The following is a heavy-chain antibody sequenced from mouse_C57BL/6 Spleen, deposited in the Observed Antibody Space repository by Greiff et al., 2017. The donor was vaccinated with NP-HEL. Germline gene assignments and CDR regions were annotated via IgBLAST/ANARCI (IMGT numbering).Heavy chain of an antibody. CDR2: IRSKSNNYAT. CDR3: VRSFTTEGFAY. Sequence: EVKLVESGGGLVQPKGSLKLSCAASGFSFNTYAMNWVRQAPGKGVEWVARIRSKSNNYATYYADSVKDRFTISRDDSESMLYLQMNNLKTEDTAMYYCVRSFTTEGFAYWGQGTLVTVSA. J-gene: IGHJ3*01. CDR1: GFSFNTYA. V-gene: IGHV10-1*01. D-gene: IGHD1-1*01.